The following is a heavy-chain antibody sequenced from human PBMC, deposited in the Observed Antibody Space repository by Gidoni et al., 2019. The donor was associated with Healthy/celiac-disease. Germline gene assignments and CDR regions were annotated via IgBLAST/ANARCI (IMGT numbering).Heavy chain of an antibody. D-gene: IGHD3-22*01. CDR2: ISGSGGST. CDR3: AKDHSGYLDAFDI. CDR1: GFTFSSYA. J-gene: IGHJ3*02. Sequence: EVQLLESGGGLVQPGGSLRLSGAASGFTFSSYAMSWVRQAPGKGLEWVSAISGSGGSTYYADSVKGRFTISRDNSKNTLYLQMNSLRAEDTAVYYCAKDHSGYLDAFDIWGQGTMVTVSS. V-gene: IGHV3-23*01.